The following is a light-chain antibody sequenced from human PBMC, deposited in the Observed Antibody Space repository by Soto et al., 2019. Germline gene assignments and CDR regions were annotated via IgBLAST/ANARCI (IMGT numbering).Light chain of an antibody. CDR3: SSFTISRNTLI. J-gene: IGLJ2*01. CDR2: EVT. V-gene: IGLV2-14*02. Sequence: QSALTQPASVSGSPGQSITISCTGTSSDVGTYNLVSWYQQYPGKAPKVVISEVTKRPSGVSNRFSGSKSGNTASLTISGLQDADEDDYYCSSFTISRNTLIFGGGTKLTVL. CDR1: SSDVGTYNL.